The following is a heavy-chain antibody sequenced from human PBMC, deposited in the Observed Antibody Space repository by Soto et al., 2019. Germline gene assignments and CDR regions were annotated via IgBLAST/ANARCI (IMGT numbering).Heavy chain of an antibody. Sequence: ASVKVSCKASGYTFTDYYMHWVRQAPGQGLEWMGWINPNSGGTDYAQKLQAWVTMTRDTSISTAYMELSRLRSDDTAVYYCARDSGYTSTWYAGVYYYGMDVWGQGTTVTVSS. CDR1: GYTFTDYY. J-gene: IGHJ6*02. CDR3: ARDSGYTSTWYAGVYYYGMDV. CDR2: INPNSGGT. D-gene: IGHD6-13*01. V-gene: IGHV1-2*04.